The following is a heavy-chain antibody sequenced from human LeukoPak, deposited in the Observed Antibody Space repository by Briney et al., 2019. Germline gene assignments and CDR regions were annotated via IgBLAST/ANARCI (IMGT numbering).Heavy chain of an antibody. V-gene: IGHV3-23*01. Sequence: GGSLRLSCAASGFIFSSYVMNWVRQAPGKGLEWVSSISGSGGSTNYADSVKGRFTISRDNAKNSLYLQMNSLRDEDTAVYYCARGFGFGEPMVDYWGQGTLVTVSS. CDR2: ISGSGGST. J-gene: IGHJ4*02. D-gene: IGHD3-10*01. CDR1: GFIFSSYV. CDR3: ARGFGFGEPMVDY.